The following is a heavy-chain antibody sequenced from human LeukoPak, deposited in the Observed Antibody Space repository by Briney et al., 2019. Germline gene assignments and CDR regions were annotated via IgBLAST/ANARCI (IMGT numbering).Heavy chain of an antibody. CDR3: ARQDITMVRGVKVGNWFDP. D-gene: IGHD3-10*01. CDR1: GGSFSGYY. J-gene: IGHJ5*02. V-gene: IGHV4-34*01. CDR2: INHSGST. Sequence: PSETLSLTCAVYGGSFSGYYWSWIRQPPGKGLEWIGEINHSGSTNYNPSLKSRVTISVDTSKNQFSLKLSSVTAADTAVYYCARQDITMVRGVKVGNWFDPWGQGTLVTVSS.